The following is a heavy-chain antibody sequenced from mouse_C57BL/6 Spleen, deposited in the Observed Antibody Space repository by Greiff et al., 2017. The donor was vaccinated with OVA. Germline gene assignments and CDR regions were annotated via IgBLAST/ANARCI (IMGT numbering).Heavy chain of an antibody. Sequence: EVQLQESGPGLVKPSQSLSLTCSVTGYSITSGYYWNWIRQFPGNKLEWMGYISYDGSNNYNPSLKNRISITRDTSKNQFFLKLNSVTTEDTATYYCAREHYTDAMGYWGQGTSVTVSS. CDR1: GYSITSGYY. J-gene: IGHJ4*01. V-gene: IGHV3-6*01. D-gene: IGHD2-12*01. CDR2: ISYDGSN. CDR3: AREHYTDAMGY.